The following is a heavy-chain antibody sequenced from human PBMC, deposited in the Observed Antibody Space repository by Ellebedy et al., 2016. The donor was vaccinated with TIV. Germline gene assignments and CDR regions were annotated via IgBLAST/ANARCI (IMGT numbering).Heavy chain of an antibody. Sequence: SETLSLXXTVSGGSIGHHYWSWIRQPPGKGLEWIGHIYYSGSTKYTPSLKSRVIISLDTSRNQFSLKLSSVTAADTAVYYCARGRGGSYSIPFDYWGQGTLVTVSS. V-gene: IGHV4-59*11. D-gene: IGHD1-26*01. CDR2: IYYSGST. J-gene: IGHJ4*02. CDR1: GGSIGHHY. CDR3: ARGRGGSYSIPFDY.